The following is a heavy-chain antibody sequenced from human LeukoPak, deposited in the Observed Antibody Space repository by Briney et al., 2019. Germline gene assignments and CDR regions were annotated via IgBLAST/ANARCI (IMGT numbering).Heavy chain of an antibody. CDR1: GYTFTSYG. V-gene: IGHV1-69*05. CDR2: IIPIFGTA. D-gene: IGHD6-19*01. Sequence: SVKVPCKASGYTFTSYGISWVRQAPGQGLEWMGGIIPIFGTANYAQKFQGRVTMTRDTSTSTVYMELSSLRSEDTAVYYCARDRGSSGWSCFDYWGQGTLVTVSS. J-gene: IGHJ4*02. CDR3: ARDRGSSGWSCFDY.